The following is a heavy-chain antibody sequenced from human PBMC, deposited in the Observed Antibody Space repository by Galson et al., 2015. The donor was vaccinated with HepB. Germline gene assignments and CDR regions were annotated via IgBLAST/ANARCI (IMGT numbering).Heavy chain of an antibody. CDR3: ARDQRKWLTANYYGMDV. CDR2: ISSSGSHI. J-gene: IGHJ6*02. D-gene: IGHD6-19*01. Sequence: SLRLSCAASGFSFSSYSMYWVRQAPGKGLEWISSISSSGSHINYADSVKGRFTISRDNAKNSLFLQMNSLTAQDTAVYYCARDQRKWLTANYYGMDVWGQGTTVTVSS. V-gene: IGHV3-21*06. CDR1: GFSFSSYS.